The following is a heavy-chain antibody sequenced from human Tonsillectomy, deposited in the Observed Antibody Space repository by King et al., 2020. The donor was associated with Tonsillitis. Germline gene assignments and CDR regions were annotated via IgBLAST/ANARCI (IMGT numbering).Heavy chain of an antibody. J-gene: IGHJ4*02. CDR3: ARHGILGVRGVMREFDY. D-gene: IGHD3-10*01. CDR2: IYYSGST. Sequence: LQLQESGPGLVKPSETLSLTCTVSGGSISSSSYYWGWIRQPPGKGLEWIGSIYYSGSTYYNPSLKSRVTISVDTSKNQFSLKLSSVTAADTAMYYCARHGILGVRGVMREFDYWGQGTPVTVSS. CDR1: GGSISSSSYY. V-gene: IGHV4-39*01.